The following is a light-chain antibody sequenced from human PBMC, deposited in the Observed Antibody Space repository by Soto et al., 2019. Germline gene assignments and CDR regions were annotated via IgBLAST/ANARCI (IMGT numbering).Light chain of an antibody. CDR3: QQYGSSPRT. Sequence: EIVLTQSPGTLSLSPGARATLSCRASQSVSSSYLAWYQQKHGQAPRLLIYGASSRATGIPDRFSGSGSGTDLTITISRLEPEDCEVYDCQQYGSSPRTFGQGTKVDIK. V-gene: IGKV3-20*01. CDR1: QSVSSSY. CDR2: GAS. J-gene: IGKJ1*01.